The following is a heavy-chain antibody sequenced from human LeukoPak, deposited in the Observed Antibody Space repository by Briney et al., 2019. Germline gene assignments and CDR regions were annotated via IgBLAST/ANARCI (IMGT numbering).Heavy chain of an antibody. V-gene: IGHV3-23*01. CDR2: ISSSADST. Sequence: GGSLRLSCAASGFTFSNYAMSWDRQAPGKGLEWVSAISSSADSTYYADSVKGRFTISRDNSKNTLYLQMNSLRAEDTAVYHCARVTSRTPAAGIDYWGQGTLVTVSS. D-gene: IGHD6-13*01. CDR3: ARVTSRTPAAGIDY. CDR1: GFTFSNYA. J-gene: IGHJ4*02.